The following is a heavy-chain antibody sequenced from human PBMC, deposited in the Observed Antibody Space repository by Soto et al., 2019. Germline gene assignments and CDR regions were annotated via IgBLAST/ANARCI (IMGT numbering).Heavy chain of an antibody. Sequence: EVQVVESGGDFVQPGGSLRRSCAASGFSFSSYCMHWVRRGPGKGLVWVSRISGAGTTTNYADSVKGRFTVARDNARDTLHIQMSSLRVEPTAVYYCARDRLVDNIDYDFTHVLDDWGQGTTVTVSS. CDR2: ISGAGTTT. D-gene: IGHD2-8*02. J-gene: IGHJ6*02. V-gene: IGHV3-74*01. CDR1: GFSFSSYC. CDR3: ARDRLVDNIDYDFTHVLDD.